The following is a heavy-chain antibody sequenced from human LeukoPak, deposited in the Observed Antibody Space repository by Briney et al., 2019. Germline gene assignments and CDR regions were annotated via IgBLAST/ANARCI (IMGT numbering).Heavy chain of an antibody. CDR1: GGSISNYY. J-gene: IGHJ6*03. CDR2: IFFIGKT. D-gene: IGHD1-14*01. Sequence: SETLSLTCTVSGGSISNYYWNWIRQPPGKGLEWIGYIFFIGKTNYNPSLESRVTISIDTSKNQFSLNLMYVTAADTAVYYCARLLQNRDSYYYMDVWGKGTTVTVSS. CDR3: ARLLQNRDSYYYMDV. V-gene: IGHV4-59*01.